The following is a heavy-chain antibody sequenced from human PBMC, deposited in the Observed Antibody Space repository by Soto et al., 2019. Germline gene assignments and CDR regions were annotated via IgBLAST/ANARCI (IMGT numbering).Heavy chain of an antibody. Sequence: LTCTASGVSIPTTSYYWDWIRQPPGKGLVWIGSIYYTGNTYYNPSLQSRVTISVDTSKNHFSLKLSSVTAADTAVFYWESKDSGYDYCFDDWGQGALVTVSS. CDR1: GVSIPTTSYY. J-gene: IGHJ4*02. V-gene: IGHV4-39*02. D-gene: IGHD5-12*01. CDR3: ESKDSGYDYCFDD. CDR2: IYYTGNT.